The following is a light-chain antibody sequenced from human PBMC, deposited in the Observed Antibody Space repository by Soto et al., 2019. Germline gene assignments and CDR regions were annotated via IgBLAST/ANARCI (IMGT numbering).Light chain of an antibody. CDR1: QSVSSN. Sequence: IVRTQSPATLSVSPGDRATLSCRASQSVSSNLAWYQQKPGQAPRLLIYGASTRATGIPARFSGSGSGTEFTLTISSLQSEDFAVYYCHQYNNWPPITFGQGTRLET. J-gene: IGKJ5*01. CDR2: GAS. V-gene: IGKV3-15*01. CDR3: HQYNNWPPIT.